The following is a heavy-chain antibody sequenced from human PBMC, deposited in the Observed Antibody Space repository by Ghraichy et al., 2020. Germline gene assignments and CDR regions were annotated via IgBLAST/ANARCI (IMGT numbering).Heavy chain of an antibody. Sequence: GGSLRLSCAASGFTFSSYAMSWVRQAPGQGLEWVSGISGSGGSTFYADSVKGRFTISRDNSKNTLYLQMNSLRAEDSAVYYCSKVHSSGWYQLKSGPFDYWGQGTLVTVSS. CDR1: GFTFSSYA. J-gene: IGHJ4*02. CDR3: SKVHSSGWYQLKSGPFDY. D-gene: IGHD6-19*01. V-gene: IGHV3-23*01. CDR2: ISGSGGST.